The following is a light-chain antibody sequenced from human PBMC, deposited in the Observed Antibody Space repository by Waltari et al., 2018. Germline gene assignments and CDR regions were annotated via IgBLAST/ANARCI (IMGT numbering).Light chain of an antibody. J-gene: IGKJ4*01. CDR3: QQLYTFPRS. V-gene: IGKV1-9*01. CDR2: DAS. CDR1: HGISNS. Sequence: DFQLPQSPSFLSASVGDSFTITCRASHGISNSLAWYQQRPGGAPTLLIYDASTLEGGVPSRFSGSGSGTEFTLTISSLQPEDFATYYCQQLYTFPRSFGGGTRLEIK.